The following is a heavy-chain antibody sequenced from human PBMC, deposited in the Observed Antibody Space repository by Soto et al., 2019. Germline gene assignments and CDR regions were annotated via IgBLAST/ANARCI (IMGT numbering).Heavy chain of an antibody. CDR3: ARHHYDILTGPGWFDP. CDR2: IYSGGST. CDR1: GFTVSSNY. J-gene: IGHJ5*02. D-gene: IGHD3-9*01. Sequence: GALRLSCAASGFTVSSNYMSWVRQAPGKGLEWVSVIYSGGSTYYADSVKGRFTISRDNSKNTLYLQMNSLRAEDTAVYYCARHHYDILTGPGWFDPWGQGTLVTVSS. V-gene: IGHV3-66*04.